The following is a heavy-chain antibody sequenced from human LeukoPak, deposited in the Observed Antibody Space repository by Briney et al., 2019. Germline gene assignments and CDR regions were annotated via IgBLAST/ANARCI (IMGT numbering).Heavy chain of an antibody. J-gene: IGHJ4*02. Sequence: ASVKVSCKASGYTFTSYYMHWVRRAPGQGLERMGIINPSGGSTSYAQKFQGRVTMTRDTSTSTVYMELSSLRSEDTAVYYCAREGIAVAAPDYWGQGTLVTVSS. CDR1: GYTFTSYY. D-gene: IGHD6-19*01. V-gene: IGHV1-46*01. CDR2: INPSGGST. CDR3: AREGIAVAAPDY.